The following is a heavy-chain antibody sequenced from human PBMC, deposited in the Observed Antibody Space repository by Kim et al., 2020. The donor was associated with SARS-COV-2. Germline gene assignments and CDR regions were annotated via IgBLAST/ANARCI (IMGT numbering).Heavy chain of an antibody. CDR1: GFTFSSYG. Sequence: GGSLRLSCAASGFTFSSYGMHWVRQAPGKGLEWVAVIWYDGSNKYYADSVKGRFTISRDNSKNTLYLQMNSLRAEDTAVYYCARDHATDYYMDVWGKGTTVTASS. CDR2: IWYDGSNK. D-gene: IGHD2-2*01. V-gene: IGHV3-33*01. CDR3: ARDHATDYYMDV. J-gene: IGHJ6*03.